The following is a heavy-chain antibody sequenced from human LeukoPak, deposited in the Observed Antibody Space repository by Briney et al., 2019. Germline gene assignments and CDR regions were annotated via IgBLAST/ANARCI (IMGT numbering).Heavy chain of an antibody. CDR1: GFTFSSCA. Sequence: GRSLRLSCAASGFTFSSCAMHWVRQAPGKGLEWVAVISYDGSNKYYADSVKGRFTISRDNSKNTLYLQMNSLRAEDTAVYYCARVDTAMATYYYYYYGMDVWGQGTTVTVSS. CDR2: ISYDGSNK. D-gene: IGHD5-18*01. CDR3: ARVDTAMATYYYYYYGMDV. J-gene: IGHJ6*02. V-gene: IGHV3-30*04.